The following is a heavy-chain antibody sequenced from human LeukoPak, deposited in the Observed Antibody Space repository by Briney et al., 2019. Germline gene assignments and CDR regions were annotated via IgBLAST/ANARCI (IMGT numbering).Heavy chain of an antibody. J-gene: IGHJ6*04. CDR2: IIPIFGTA. CDR3: AARFYDILTGNYYYGMDV. V-gene: IGHV1-69*06. Sequence: SVKVSYKSSGGTFSSYAISWVRQAPGQGLEWMGGIIPIFGTANYAQKFQGRVTITADKSTSTAYMELSSLRSEDTAVYYCAARFYDILTGNYYYGMDVWGKGTTVTVSS. CDR1: GGTFSSYA. D-gene: IGHD3-9*01.